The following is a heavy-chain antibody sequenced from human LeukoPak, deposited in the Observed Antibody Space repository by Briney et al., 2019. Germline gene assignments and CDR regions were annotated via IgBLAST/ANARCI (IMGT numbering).Heavy chain of an antibody. CDR1: GYTFTSYG. J-gene: IGHJ4*02. Sequence: ASVKVSCKASGYTFTSYGISWVRQAPGQGLEWMGWISAYNGNTNYAQKLQGRVTMTTDASTSTACMELRSLRSDDTAVYYCARVAGYSYGYYFDYWGQGTLVTVSS. CDR3: ARVAGYSYGYYFDY. V-gene: IGHV1-18*01. CDR2: ISAYNGNT. D-gene: IGHD5-18*01.